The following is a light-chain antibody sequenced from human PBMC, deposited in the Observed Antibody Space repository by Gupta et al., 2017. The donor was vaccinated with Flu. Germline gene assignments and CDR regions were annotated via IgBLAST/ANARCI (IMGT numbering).Light chain of an antibody. V-gene: IGKV3-15*01. CDR3: QQYNNWPPHT. Sequence: EIVMTQSPATLSVSPGERATLSCRASQSVSSNLAWYQQKPGQAPRLPIYGASTRATGIPARFSGSGSGTEFTLTISSRQSEDFAVYYCQQYNNWPPHTFGQGTKLEIK. J-gene: IGKJ2*01. CDR1: QSVSSN. CDR2: GAS.